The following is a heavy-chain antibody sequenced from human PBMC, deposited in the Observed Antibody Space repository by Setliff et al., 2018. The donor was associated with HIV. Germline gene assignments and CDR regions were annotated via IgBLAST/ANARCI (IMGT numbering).Heavy chain of an antibody. CDR3: AKGVKYLDP. V-gene: IGHV3-33*08. Sequence: AGGSLRLSCAASGFTFSGHVTHWVRQAPGKGLEWVAGIGTDGAVHYADSVRGRFTISRDNAGTTVYLQMSGLIAEDTAVYYCAKGVKYLDPWGQGTLVTVSS. CDR1: GFTFSGHV. J-gene: IGHJ5*02. CDR2: IGTDGAV. D-gene: IGHD2-2*02.